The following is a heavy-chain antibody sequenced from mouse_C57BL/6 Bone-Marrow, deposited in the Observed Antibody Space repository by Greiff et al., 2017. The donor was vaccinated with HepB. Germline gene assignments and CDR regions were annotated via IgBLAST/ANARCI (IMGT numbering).Heavy chain of an antibody. CDR1: GFSLTSYA. D-gene: IGHD3-2*02. V-gene: IGHV2-9-1*01. CDR2: IWTGGGT. Sequence: VNLVESGPGLVAPSQSLSITCTVSGFSLTSYAISWVRQPPGKGLEWLGVIWTGGGTNYNSALKSRLSISKDNSKSQVFLKMNSLQTDDTARYYCASHSSGYVGWFAYWGQGTLVTVSA. CDR3: ASHSSGYVGWFAY. J-gene: IGHJ3*01.